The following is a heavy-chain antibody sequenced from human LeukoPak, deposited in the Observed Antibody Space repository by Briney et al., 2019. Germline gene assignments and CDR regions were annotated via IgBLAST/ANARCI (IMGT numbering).Heavy chain of an antibody. V-gene: IGHV4-34*01. J-gene: IGHJ6*03. CDR2: INHSGST. CDR1: GGSFSGYY. D-gene: IGHD4-17*01. CDR3: ARNSYGDYVGLYYYYYYMDV. Sequence: SETLSLTCAVYGGSFSGYYWSWIRQPPGKGLEWIGEINHSGSTNYNPSLKSRVTISVDTSKNQFSLKLSSVTAADTAVYYCARNSYGDYVGLYYYYYYMDVWGKGTTVTVSS.